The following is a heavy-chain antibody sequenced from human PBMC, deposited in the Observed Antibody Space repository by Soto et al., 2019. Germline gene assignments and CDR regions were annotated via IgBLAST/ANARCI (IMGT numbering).Heavy chain of an antibody. CDR1: GYSFTSYW. V-gene: IGHV5-51*01. J-gene: IGHJ6*02. Sequence: PGESLKISCKGSGYSFTSYWIGWVRQMPGRGLEWMGIIYPGDSDTRYSPSFQGQVTISADTSISTAYLQWTSLKASDTAMYYCARSRRGAYSSGWYSLSGYYSYGIDVWGQGTKVTVSS. CDR3: ARSRRGAYSSGWYSLSGYYSYGIDV. CDR2: IYPGDSDT. D-gene: IGHD6-19*01.